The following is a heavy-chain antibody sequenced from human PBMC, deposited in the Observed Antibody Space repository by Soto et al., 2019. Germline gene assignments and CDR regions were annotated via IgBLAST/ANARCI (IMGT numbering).Heavy chain of an antibody. J-gene: IGHJ6*02. CDR1: GASISSSY. D-gene: IGHD5-12*01. V-gene: IGHV4-4*07. CDR3: ARDNIVSKGYGMDV. CDR2: IHSSGTF. Sequence: SETLSLTCTVSGASISSSYWSWIRQAAGKRLEWIGRIHSSGTFNYNPSLKSRVSISRDTSKNQISLKLSSVTAADTAVYYCARDNIVSKGYGMDVWGQGTTVTVSS.